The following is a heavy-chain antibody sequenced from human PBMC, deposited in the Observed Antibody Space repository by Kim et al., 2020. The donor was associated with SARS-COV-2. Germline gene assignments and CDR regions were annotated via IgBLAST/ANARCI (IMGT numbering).Heavy chain of an antibody. V-gene: IGHV3-48*02. CDR3: ARWKQQLERGYYYYGMDV. J-gene: IGHJ6*02. CDR2: ISSSSSTI. CDR1: GFTFSSYS. Sequence: GGSLRLSCAASGFTFSSYSMNWVRQAPGKGLEWVSYISSSSSTIYYADSVKGRFTISRDNAKNSLYLQMNSLRDEDTAVYYCARWKQQLERGYYYYGMDVWGQGTTVTVSS. D-gene: IGHD6-13*01.